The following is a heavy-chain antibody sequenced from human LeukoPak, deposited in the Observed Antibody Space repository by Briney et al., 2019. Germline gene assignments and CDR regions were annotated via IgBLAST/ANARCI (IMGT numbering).Heavy chain of an antibody. CDR3: ARAPDSFGVDY. CDR2: IYYSGST. V-gene: IGHV4-39*07. Sequence: PSGTLSLTCTVSGGSISSSSYYWGWIRQPPGKGLEWIGSIYYSGSTYYNPSLKSRVTISVDTSKNQFSLKLSSVTAADTAVYYCARAPDSFGVDYWGQGTLVTVSS. CDR1: GGSISSSSYY. D-gene: IGHD2-15*01. J-gene: IGHJ4*02.